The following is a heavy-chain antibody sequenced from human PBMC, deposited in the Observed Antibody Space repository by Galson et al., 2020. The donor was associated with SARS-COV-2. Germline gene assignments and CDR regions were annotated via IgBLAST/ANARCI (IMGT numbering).Heavy chain of an antibody. Sequence: GESLKITCVASGFTFSDHYMDWVRQAPGKGLEWVGRSRNQVRSYTTEYAASVKRRFIISRDDSQNSLYLQMKSLTTEDTAVYYCARGATVITKFYYGLYVWGQGTMVTVSS. J-gene: IGHJ6*02. CDR3: ARGATVITKFYYGLYV. CDR1: GFTFSDHY. CDR2: SRNQVRSYTT. D-gene: IGHD1-26*01. V-gene: IGHV3-72*01.